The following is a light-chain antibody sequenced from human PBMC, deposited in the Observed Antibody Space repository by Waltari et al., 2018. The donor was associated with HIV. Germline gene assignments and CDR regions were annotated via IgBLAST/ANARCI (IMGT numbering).Light chain of an antibody. CDR2: LAS. CDR1: QSLYHRTGSNY. CDR3: MQALQSPRT. V-gene: IGKV2-28*01. Sequence: DIVMTQSPRPPPVTPGGTASISFRSRQSLYHRTGSNYLDWYVQRPGQSPQLLIYLASVRASGVPDRFSGSGSGTDFTLEISRLEAEDFGVYYCMQALQSPRTFAQGTNVEIK. J-gene: IGKJ1*01.